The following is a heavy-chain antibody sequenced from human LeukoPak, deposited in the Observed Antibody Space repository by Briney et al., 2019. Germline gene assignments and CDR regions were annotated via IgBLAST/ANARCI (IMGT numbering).Heavy chain of an antibody. CDR3: ARADYGDPNPIDY. V-gene: IGHV1-69*04. Sequence: ASVKVSCKASGGTLSSYAISWVRQAPGQGLEWMGRIIPILGIANYAQKFQGRVTITADKSTSTAYMELSSLRSEDTGVYYCARADYGDPNPIDYWGQGTLVTVSS. D-gene: IGHD4-17*01. CDR2: IIPILGIA. CDR1: GGTLSSYA. J-gene: IGHJ4*02.